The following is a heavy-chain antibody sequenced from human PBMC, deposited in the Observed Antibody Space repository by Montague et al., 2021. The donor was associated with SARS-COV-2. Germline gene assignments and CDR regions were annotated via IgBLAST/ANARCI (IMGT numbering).Heavy chain of an antibody. J-gene: IGHJ4*02. V-gene: IGHV4-34*01. D-gene: IGHD3/OR15-3a*01. Sequence: SETLSLTCSVSGVSFNFYYWSWIRQPPGKGLEWVGEVKYHKGTNNNPSLKTRVAISMDTSKNQFSLRLTSVTAADTALYYCARGPQYYGLNGHLNFWDQGTLVTVSS. CDR3: ARGPQYYGLNGHLNF. CDR2: VKYHKGT. CDR1: GVSFNFYY.